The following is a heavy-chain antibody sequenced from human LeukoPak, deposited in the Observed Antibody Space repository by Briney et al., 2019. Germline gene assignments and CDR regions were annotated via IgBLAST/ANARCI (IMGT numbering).Heavy chain of an antibody. J-gene: IGHJ4*02. D-gene: IGHD2-15*01. Sequence: PGGSLRLSCAASGFTFSSYAMHWVRQAPGKGLEHVSAISRNGGSTYYANSVKGRFTISRDNSKNTLYLQMGSLRAEDMAVYYCARGGYSEFDYWGQGTLVTVSS. CDR3: ARGGYSEFDY. CDR1: GFTFSSYA. CDR2: ISRNGGST. V-gene: IGHV3-64*01.